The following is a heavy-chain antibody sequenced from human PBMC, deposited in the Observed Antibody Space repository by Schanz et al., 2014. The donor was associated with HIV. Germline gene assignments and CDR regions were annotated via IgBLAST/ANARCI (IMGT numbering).Heavy chain of an antibody. CDR2: IIPIFGTA. V-gene: IGHV1-69*13. D-gene: IGHD6-13*01. J-gene: IGHJ4*02. CDR1: GYTFINYG. CDR3: ARSTAGTTPR. Sequence: QVQLVQSGAEVKKPGASVKVSCKASGYTFINYGITWVRQAPGQGLEWMGWIIPIFGTANYAQKFQGRVTITADESTSTAYMELSSLRLEDTAVYYCARSTAGTTPRWGQGTLVTVSS.